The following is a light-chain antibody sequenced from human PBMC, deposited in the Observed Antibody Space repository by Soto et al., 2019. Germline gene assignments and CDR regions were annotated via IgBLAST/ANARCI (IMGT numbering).Light chain of an antibody. Sequence: QSALTQPPSVSGSPGQSVTISCTGTISDVGAYNLVSWYQQHPGTAPKLIIYEVRNRPSGISSRFSGSRSGNTASLTISGLQSEDEGDYYCSAYTARSTLVFGGGTKLTVL. CDR3: SAYTARSTLV. J-gene: IGLJ3*02. CDR2: EVR. V-gene: IGLV2-14*01. CDR1: ISDVGAYNL.